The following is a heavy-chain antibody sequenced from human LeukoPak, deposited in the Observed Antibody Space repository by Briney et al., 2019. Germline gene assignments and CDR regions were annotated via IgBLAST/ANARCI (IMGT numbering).Heavy chain of an antibody. J-gene: IGHJ4*02. Sequence: VXVSCXVSGYTLTELSMHWVRQAPGKGLEWMGGFDPEDGETIYAQKFQGRVTMTEDTSTDTAYMELSSLRSEDTAVYYCATGRVQLERRGDLFDYWGQGTLVTVSS. CDR3: ATGRVQLERRGDLFDY. CDR1: GYTLTELS. CDR2: FDPEDGET. V-gene: IGHV1-24*01. D-gene: IGHD1-1*01.